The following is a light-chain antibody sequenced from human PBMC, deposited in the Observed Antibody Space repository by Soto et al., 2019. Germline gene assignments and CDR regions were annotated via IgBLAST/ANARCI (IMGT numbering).Light chain of an antibody. CDR3: QTWGSGIQV. J-gene: IGLJ3*02. CDR2: LKGDGSH. V-gene: IGLV4-69*01. Sequence: QLVLTQSPSASASLGASVKLTCTLSSGHSNYDIAWHQQQPEKGPRYLMKLKGDGSHSKGDGIPDRFSGSSSGAERYLTISSLQSEDEADYFCQTWGSGIQVFGGGTKLTVL. CDR1: SGHSNYD.